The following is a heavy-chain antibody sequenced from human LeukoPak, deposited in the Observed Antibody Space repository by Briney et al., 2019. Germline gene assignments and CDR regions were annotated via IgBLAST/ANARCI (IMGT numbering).Heavy chain of an antibody. CDR1: GFSFSTYT. Sequence: GGSLRLSCAASGFSFSTYTMNWVRQAPGKGLEWVSSISSSSSNIYYEDSMKGRFTISGDNAKNSLYLQLNSLTAEDTAVYYCVRGLIDYWGQGTLVTVSS. CDR2: ISSSSSNI. J-gene: IGHJ4*02. CDR3: VRGLIDY. V-gene: IGHV3-21*01. D-gene: IGHD6-19*01.